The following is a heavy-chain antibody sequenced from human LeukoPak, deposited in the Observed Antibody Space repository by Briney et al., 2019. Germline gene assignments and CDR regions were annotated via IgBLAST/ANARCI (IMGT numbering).Heavy chain of an antibody. CDR2: ISSTSNTI. D-gene: IGHD3-10*01. V-gene: IGHV3-48*01. CDR3: AKLRGANAPFDY. J-gene: IGHJ4*02. CDR1: GFTFSTYI. Sequence: GGSLRLSCAASGFTFSTYIMNWVRQAPGKGLEWVSYISSTSNTIYYADSVKGRFTISRDNAKNSLYLQMNSLRAEDTAVYYCAKLRGANAPFDYWGQGTLVTVSS.